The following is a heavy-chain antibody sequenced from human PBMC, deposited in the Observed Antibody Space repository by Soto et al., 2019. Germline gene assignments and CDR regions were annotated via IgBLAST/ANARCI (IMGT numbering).Heavy chain of an antibody. V-gene: IGHV1-69*13. Sequence: GASVKVSCKASGGTFSGYAISWVRQAPGQGLEWMGGIIPIFGTANYAQKFQGRVTITADESTSTAYMELSSLRSEDTAVYYCASGDYYDSSGPGVNAFDIWGQGTMVTVSS. J-gene: IGHJ3*02. CDR2: IIPIFGTA. D-gene: IGHD3-22*01. CDR3: ASGDYYDSSGPGVNAFDI. CDR1: GGTFSGYA.